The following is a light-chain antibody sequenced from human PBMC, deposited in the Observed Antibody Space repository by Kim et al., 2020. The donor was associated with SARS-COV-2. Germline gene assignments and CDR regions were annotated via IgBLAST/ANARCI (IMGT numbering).Light chain of an antibody. CDR3: QEYNNWPPWT. V-gene: IGKV3-15*01. CDR2: GAS. Sequence: SPGERATLSCRASQSVSNNLAWYQQKPGQAPRLLIYGASTRATGIPARFSGSWSGTEFTLTISSLQSEDFAVYYCQEYNNWPPWTFGQGTKVDIK. CDR1: QSVSNN. J-gene: IGKJ1*01.